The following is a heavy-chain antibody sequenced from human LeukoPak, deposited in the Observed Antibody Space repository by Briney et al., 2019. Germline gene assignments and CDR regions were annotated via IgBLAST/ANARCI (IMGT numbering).Heavy chain of an antibody. Sequence: GASVKVSCKASGYSLTAYYMHWVRQAPGQGLEWMGWINPNSGGTNYAQKFQGRVTSTRDTSISTAYMELSRLRYDDTAIYYCASTTMGFCSGGSCYSTFFDYWGQGTLLTVSS. CDR2: INPNSGGT. CDR1: GYSLTAYY. V-gene: IGHV1-2*02. CDR3: ASTTMGFCSGGSCYSTFFDY. J-gene: IGHJ4*02. D-gene: IGHD2-15*01.